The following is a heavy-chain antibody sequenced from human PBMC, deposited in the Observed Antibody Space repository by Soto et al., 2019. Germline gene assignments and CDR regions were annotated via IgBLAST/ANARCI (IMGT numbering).Heavy chain of an antibody. CDR2: IVPMFGIP. J-gene: IGHJ6*03. D-gene: IGHD6-6*01. Sequence: QVQLVQSGAEVQKPGSSVKVSCKASGGTFSSYAINWVRQAPGQGLEWMGRIVPMFGIPNFAPKFQGRVTMTADRSTTTAYMELSSLRSEDTAVYYCASGPYTSSSGGYYYYYMDVWGKGTTVTVSS. CDR1: GGTFSSYA. V-gene: IGHV1-69*02. CDR3: ASGPYTSSSGGYYYYYMDV.